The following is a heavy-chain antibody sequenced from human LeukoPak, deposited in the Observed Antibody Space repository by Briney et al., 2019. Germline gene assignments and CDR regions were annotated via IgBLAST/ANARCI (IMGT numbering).Heavy chain of an antibody. V-gene: IGHV3-9*03. Sequence: GGSLRLSCAASGFTFSSYAMSWVRQAPGKGLEWVSGISWNSGSIGYADSVKGRFTISRDNAKNSLYLQMNSLRAEDMALYYCAKSSTYYYDSSGYDYWGQGTLVTVSS. CDR3: AKSSTYYYDSSGYDY. CDR2: ISWNSGSI. D-gene: IGHD3-22*01. J-gene: IGHJ4*02. CDR1: GFTFSSYA.